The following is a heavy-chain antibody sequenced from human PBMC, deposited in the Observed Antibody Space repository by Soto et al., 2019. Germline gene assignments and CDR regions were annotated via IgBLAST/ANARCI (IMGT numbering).Heavy chain of an antibody. CDR2: IYYSGST. D-gene: IGHD1-1*01. V-gene: IGHV4-59*12. Sequence: SETLSLTCTVSGGSISSYYWSWIRQPPGKGLELIGYIYYSGSTKYSPSFEGQVTISADKSISTAYLQWNSLQASDTAMYYCATRIAHKEPSSSRPTSPWLDPWGQGTLVTVSS. CDR1: GGSISSYY. CDR3: ATRIAHKEPSSSRPTSPWLDP. J-gene: IGHJ5*02.